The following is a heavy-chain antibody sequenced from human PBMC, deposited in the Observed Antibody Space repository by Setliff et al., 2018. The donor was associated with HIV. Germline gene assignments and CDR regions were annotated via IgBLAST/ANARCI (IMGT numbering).Heavy chain of an antibody. D-gene: IGHD6-13*01. V-gene: IGHV1-69*13. J-gene: IGHJ3*02. CDR2: IIPIFGTA. CDR1: GGTFSSYA. CDR3: ARDHGYSSSWYEDAFDI. Sequence: GASVKVSCKASGGTFSSYAISWVRQAPGQGLEWMGGIIPIFGTANYAQKFQGRVTITADESTSTAYMELSSLRSEDTAVYYCARDHGYSSSWYEDAFDIWGQGTMVTVSS.